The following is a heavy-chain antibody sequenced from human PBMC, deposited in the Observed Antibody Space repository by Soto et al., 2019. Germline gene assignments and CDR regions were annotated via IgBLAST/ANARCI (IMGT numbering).Heavy chain of an antibody. CDR1: GYTFTSYG. D-gene: IGHD5-18*01. CDR2: ISAYNGNT. V-gene: IGHV1-18*01. CDR3: ASPLGYSYGPWEAFDI. Sequence: ASVKVSCTASGYTFTSYGISWVRQAPGQGLEWMGWISAYNGNTNYAQKLQGRVTMTTDTSTSTAYMELRSLRSDDTAVYYCASPLGYSYGPWEAFDIWGQGTMVTVSS. J-gene: IGHJ3*02.